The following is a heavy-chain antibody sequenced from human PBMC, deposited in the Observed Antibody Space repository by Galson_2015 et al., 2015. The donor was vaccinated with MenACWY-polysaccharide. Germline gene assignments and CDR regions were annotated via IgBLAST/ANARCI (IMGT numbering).Heavy chain of an antibody. J-gene: IGHJ6*02. CDR3: ARAGTRIAAAGTGGYYALDV. CDR2: ISTYSGNT. CDR1: GYPFTSYG. D-gene: IGHD6-13*01. Sequence: SVKVSCKASGYPFTSYGVTWVRQVPGQGLEWMGWISTYSGNTNYTQSLQGRVTLTTETSTRTAYMELRNLRSDDTATYYWARAGTRIAAAGTGGYYALDVWGQGTTVIVSS. V-gene: IGHV1-18*01.